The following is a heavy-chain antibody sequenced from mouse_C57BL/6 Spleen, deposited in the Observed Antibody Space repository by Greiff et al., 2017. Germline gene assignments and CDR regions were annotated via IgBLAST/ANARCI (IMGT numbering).Heavy chain of an antibody. D-gene: IGHD2-4*01. CDR1: GYAFSSSW. V-gene: IGHV1-82*01. J-gene: IGHJ4*01. Sequence: QVQLKQSGPELVKPGASVKISCKASGYAFSSSWMNWVKQRPGKGLEWIGRIYPGDGDTNYNGKFKGKATLTADKSSSTAYMQLSSLTSEDSAVYFCVRATMRAMDDWGQGTSGTVSS. CDR2: IYPGDGDT. CDR3: VRATMRAMDD.